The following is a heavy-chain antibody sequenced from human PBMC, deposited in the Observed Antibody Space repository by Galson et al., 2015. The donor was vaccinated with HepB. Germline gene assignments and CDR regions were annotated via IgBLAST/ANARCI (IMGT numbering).Heavy chain of an antibody. D-gene: IGHD5-24*01. CDR3: ATHPTVEMATIWGGAPHYYYYYGMDV. Sequence: SVKVSCKASGGTFSSYAISWVRQAPGQGLEWMGGIIPIFGTANYAQKFQGRVTITADESTSTAYMELSSLRSEDTAVYYCATHPTVEMATIWGGAPHYYYYYGMDVWGQGTTVTVSS. J-gene: IGHJ6*02. CDR1: GGTFSSYA. V-gene: IGHV1-69*13. CDR2: IIPIFGTA.